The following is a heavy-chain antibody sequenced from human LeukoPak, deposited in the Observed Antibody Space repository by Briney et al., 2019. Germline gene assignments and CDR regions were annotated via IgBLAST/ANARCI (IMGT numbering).Heavy chain of an antibody. J-gene: IGHJ4*02. V-gene: IGHV4-59*01. D-gene: IGHD1-14*01. Sequence: PSQTLSLTCTVSGGSISRYYWSWIRQPPGKGLEWIGYIYYSGSANYNPSLKSRVTISVDTSKNQFSLKLSSVTAADTAVYYCARRDVITGTTDYWGQGTLVTVSS. CDR1: GGSISRYY. CDR3: ARRDVITGTTDY. CDR2: IYYSGSA.